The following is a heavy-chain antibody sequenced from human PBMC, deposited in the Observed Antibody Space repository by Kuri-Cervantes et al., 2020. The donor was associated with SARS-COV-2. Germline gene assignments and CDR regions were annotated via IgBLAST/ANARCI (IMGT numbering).Heavy chain of an antibody. J-gene: IGHJ4*02. CDR2: IWYDGGNK. CDR1: GFTFSSYG. V-gene: IGHV3-33*01. CDR3: ARGHSSNWYVIDY. Sequence: GESLKISCAASGFTFSSYGMHWVRQAPGKGLEWVAVIWYDGGNKYYADSVKGRFTISRDNSKNTLYLQMGSLRAEDMAVYYCARGHSSNWYVIDYWGQGTLVTVSS. D-gene: IGHD6-13*01.